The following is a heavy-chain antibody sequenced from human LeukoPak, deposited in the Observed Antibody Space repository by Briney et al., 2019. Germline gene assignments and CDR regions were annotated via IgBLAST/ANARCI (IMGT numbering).Heavy chain of an antibody. J-gene: IGHJ4*02. D-gene: IGHD5-12*01. Sequence: KPSETLSLTCTVSGGSISSYYWSWIRQPAGKGLEWIGRIYTSGSTNYNPSLKSRVTVSVDTSKNQFSLKLSSVTAADTAVYYCARDRSGYSGYVASYFDYWGQGTLVTVSS. CDR2: IYTSGST. CDR1: GGSISSYY. CDR3: ARDRSGYSGYVASYFDY. V-gene: IGHV4-4*07.